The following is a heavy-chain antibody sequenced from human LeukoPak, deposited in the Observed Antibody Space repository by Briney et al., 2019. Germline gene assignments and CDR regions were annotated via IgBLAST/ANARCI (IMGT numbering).Heavy chain of an antibody. Sequence: ASVKVSCKASGYIFTSYGISWVRQAPGKGLEWMGWISAYNGNTNYAQKLLGRVTMTTDTSTSTAYMELRSLRSDDTAVYYCARDMSMVRGVISPTDYWGQGTLVTVSS. CDR2: ISAYNGNT. V-gene: IGHV1-18*01. D-gene: IGHD3-10*01. CDR1: GYIFTSYG. CDR3: ARDMSMVRGVISPTDY. J-gene: IGHJ4*02.